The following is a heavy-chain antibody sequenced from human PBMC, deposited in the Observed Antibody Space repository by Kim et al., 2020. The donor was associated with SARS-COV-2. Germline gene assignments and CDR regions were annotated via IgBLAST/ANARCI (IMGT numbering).Heavy chain of an antibody. CDR3: ARGHGNGWRGDY. V-gene: IGHV3-74*01. J-gene: IGHJ4*02. D-gene: IGHD6-19*01. CDR1: GFTFSSYW. CDR2: INNGGTYT. Sequence: GGSLRLSCAASGFTFSSYWMHRVRQAPGKGLVWISAINNGGTYTKYADSVKGRFTISRDNAKNTLYVQMNSLRVEDTALYYCARGHGNGWRGDYWGQGT.